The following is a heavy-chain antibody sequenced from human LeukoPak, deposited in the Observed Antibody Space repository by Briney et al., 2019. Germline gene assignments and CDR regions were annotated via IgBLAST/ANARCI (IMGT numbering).Heavy chain of an antibody. J-gene: IGHJ5*02. Sequence: SETLSLTCAVYGGSFSGYYWSWIRQPPGKGLEWIGEINHSGSTNYNPSLKSRVTISVDTSKNQFSLKLSSVTAADTAVYYCARSYKQQLVRGWFDPWGQGTLVTVSS. CDR1: GGSFSGYY. D-gene: IGHD6-13*01. CDR3: ARSYKQQLVRGWFDP. V-gene: IGHV4-34*01. CDR2: INHSGST.